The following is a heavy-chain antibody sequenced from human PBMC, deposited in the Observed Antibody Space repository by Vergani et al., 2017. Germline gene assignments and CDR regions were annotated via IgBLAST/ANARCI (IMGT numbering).Heavy chain of an antibody. J-gene: IGHJ4*02. D-gene: IGHD3-3*01. Sequence: QVHLVQSGAEVKKPGSSVKVSCKASGGTFSSYAISWVRQAPGQGLEWMGGIIPIFGTANYAQKFQGRVTITADESTSTAYMELSSLRSEDTAVYYCARDQSGYDFWSGYYTGMPTDYWGQGTLVTVSS. CDR1: GGTFSSYA. V-gene: IGHV1-69*01. CDR3: ARDQSGYDFWSGYYTGMPTDY. CDR2: IIPIFGTA.